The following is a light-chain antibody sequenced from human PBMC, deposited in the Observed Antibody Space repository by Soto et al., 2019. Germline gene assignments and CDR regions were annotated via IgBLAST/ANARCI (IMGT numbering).Light chain of an antibody. CDR1: QSFSSAY. J-gene: IGKJ5*01. CDR2: GAS. CDR3: QQYGNAPVT. Sequence: EIVLTQSPGTLSLSPGERATLSCRSSQSFSSAYLAWYQQMPAQAPRLLIYGASTRATGTPDRFSGGGSGTDFTLTISRLEPEDFAVYYCQQYGNAPVTFGQGTRLEIK. V-gene: IGKV3-20*01.